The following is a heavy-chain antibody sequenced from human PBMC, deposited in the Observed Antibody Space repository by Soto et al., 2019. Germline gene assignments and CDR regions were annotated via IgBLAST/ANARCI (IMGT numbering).Heavy chain of an antibody. CDR1: GGSISSGDDY. D-gene: IGHD3-22*01. Sequence: SETLSLTCTVSGGSISSGDDYWNWIRQNPRKGLEWIGRIYYTGSTNYNPPLKSRVSMSLDRARNQISLKVNFLTAADTAVYYCAREGGYFDSSGSGVYHYYGVDVWGRGTTVTVSS. V-gene: IGHV4-61*08. CDR3: AREGGYFDSSGSGVYHYYGVDV. J-gene: IGHJ6*02. CDR2: IYYTGST.